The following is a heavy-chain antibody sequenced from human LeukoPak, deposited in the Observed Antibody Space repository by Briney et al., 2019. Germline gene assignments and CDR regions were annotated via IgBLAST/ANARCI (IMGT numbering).Heavy chain of an antibody. CDR3: ARESEGWFDP. J-gene: IGHJ5*02. V-gene: IGHV4-59*11. CDR2: IYYSGST. Sequence: PSETLSLTCTVSGGSISSHYWSWIRQPPGKGLEWIGYIYYSGSTNYNPSLKSRVTISVDTSKNQFSLKLSSVTAADTAVYYCARESEGWFDPSGQGTLVTVSS. CDR1: GGSISSHY.